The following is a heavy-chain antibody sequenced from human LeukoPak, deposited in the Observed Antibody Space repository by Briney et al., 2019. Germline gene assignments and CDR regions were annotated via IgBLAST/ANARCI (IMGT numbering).Heavy chain of an antibody. CDR2: TYYRSTWYN. Sequence: SQTLSLTCAISGDSFSSNSVTWNWIRQSPSRGLEWLGRTYYRSTWYNDYAVSVRGRITVNPDTSRNQFSLHLNSVTPEDTAVYYCARRLTQYDCFDPWGQGILVTVSS. V-gene: IGHV6-1*01. CDR1: GDSFSSNSVT. CDR3: ARRLTQYDCFDP. D-gene: IGHD2-2*01. J-gene: IGHJ5*02.